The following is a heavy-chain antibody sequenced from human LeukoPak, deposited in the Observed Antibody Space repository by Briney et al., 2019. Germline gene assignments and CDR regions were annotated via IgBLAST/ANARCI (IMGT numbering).Heavy chain of an antibody. CDR2: ISNSSSYI. Sequence: GGSLRLSCAASGFTFSSYSMNWVRQAPGKGLEWVSSISNSSSYIYYADSVKGRFTISRDNAKNSLYLRMNSLRAEDTAVYYCASPVMQLWLGDYYMDVWGKGTTVTVSS. V-gene: IGHV3-21*01. D-gene: IGHD5-18*01. CDR1: GFTFSSYS. J-gene: IGHJ6*03. CDR3: ASPVMQLWLGDYYMDV.